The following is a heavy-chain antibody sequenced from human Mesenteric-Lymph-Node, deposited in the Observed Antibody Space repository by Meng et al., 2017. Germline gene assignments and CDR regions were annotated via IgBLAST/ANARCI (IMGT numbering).Heavy chain of an antibody. D-gene: IGHD5-12*01. CDR2: IIPILGIA. Sequence: SVKVSCKASGGTFSSYTISWVRQAPGQGLEWMGRIIPILGIANYEQKSQGRVTITADKSTSTAYMELSSLRSEDTTVYYCARALWPVVAARRGGSFDYWGQGTLVTVSS. J-gene: IGHJ4*02. CDR3: ARALWPVVAARRGGSFDY. V-gene: IGHV1-69*02. CDR1: GGTFSSYT.